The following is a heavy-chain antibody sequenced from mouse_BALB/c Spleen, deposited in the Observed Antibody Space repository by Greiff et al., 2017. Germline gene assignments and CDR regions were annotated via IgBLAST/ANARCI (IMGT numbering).Heavy chain of an antibody. V-gene: IGHV5-9-4*01. J-gene: IGHJ4*01. Sequence: DVMLVESGGGLVKPGGSLKLSCAASGFTFSSYAMSWVRQSPEKRLEWVAEISSGGSYTYYPDTVTGRFTISRDNAKNNLYLEMSSLRSEDTAMYYCARIYYDYEFYAMDYWGQGTSVTVSS. CDR2: ISSGGSYT. D-gene: IGHD2-4*01. CDR3: ARIYYDYEFYAMDY. CDR1: GFTFSSYA.